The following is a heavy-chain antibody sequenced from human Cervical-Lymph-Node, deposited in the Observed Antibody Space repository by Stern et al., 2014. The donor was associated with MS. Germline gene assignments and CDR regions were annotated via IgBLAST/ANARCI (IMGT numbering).Heavy chain of an antibody. CDR1: GFRFEDYG. D-gene: IGHD2/OR15-2a*01. CDR2: ISWNSGDI. J-gene: IGHJ6*02. Sequence: EVQLVESGGGLVQPGRSLRLSCAASGFRFEDYGMPWVRQVPGKGLEWVSGISWNSGDIGYADAVRGRFTISKDNAKNSLYLDMNSLRPDDTAWYFCVKDRGLALLSGMDVWGQGTTVAVSS. V-gene: IGHV3-9*01. CDR3: VKDRGLALLSGMDV.